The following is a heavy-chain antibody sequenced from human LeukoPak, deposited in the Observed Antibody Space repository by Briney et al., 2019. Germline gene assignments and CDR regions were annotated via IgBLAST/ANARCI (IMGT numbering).Heavy chain of an antibody. J-gene: IGHJ4*02. CDR3: ARDLVAAKYYYDSSGPVDY. CDR1: GYTFTGYY. CDR2: INPNSGGT. V-gene: IGHV1-2*06. Sequence: RASVKVSCKASGYTFTGYYMHWVRQAPGQGLEWMGRINPNSGGTNYAQKFQGRVTMTRDTSISTAYMELSRLRSDDTAVYYCARDLVAAKYYYDSSGPVDYWGQGTLVTVSS. D-gene: IGHD3-22*01.